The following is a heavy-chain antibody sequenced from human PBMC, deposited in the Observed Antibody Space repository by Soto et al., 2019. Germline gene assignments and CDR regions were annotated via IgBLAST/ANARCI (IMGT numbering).Heavy chain of an antibody. CDR3: AIEVLGSRHLDY. J-gene: IGHJ4*02. D-gene: IGHD3-10*02. CDR2: MSYDGTTK. V-gene: IGHV3-30-3*01. CDR1: GFIFSNYV. Sequence: QVQLVESGGGVVQPGRSLRLSCAASGFIFSNYVMHWVRQAPGKGLEWVAVMSYDGTTKYSADSVKGRFTISRDNSKNTLYLHIISPRAADTSVYDCAIEVLGSRHLDYWGQGTLVTVSS.